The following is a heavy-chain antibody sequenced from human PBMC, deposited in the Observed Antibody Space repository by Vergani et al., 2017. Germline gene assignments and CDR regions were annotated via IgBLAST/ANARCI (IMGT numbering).Heavy chain of an antibody. Sequence: QVQLVESGGGVVQPGRSLRLSCAASGFTFSSYAMHWVRQAPGKGLEWVAVISYDGSNKYYADSVKGRFTISRDNSKNTLYLQMNSLRAEDTAVYYCARDFVKAGTNNFDYWGQGTLVTVSS. V-gene: IGHV3-30-3*01. CDR1: GFTFSSYA. D-gene: IGHD6-13*01. J-gene: IGHJ4*02. CDR3: ARDFVKAGTNNFDY. CDR2: ISYDGSNK.